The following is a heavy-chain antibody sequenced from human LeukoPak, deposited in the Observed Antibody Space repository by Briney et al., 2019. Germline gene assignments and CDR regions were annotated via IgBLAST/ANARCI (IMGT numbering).Heavy chain of an antibody. CDR2: IRYDESNK. V-gene: IGHV3-30*02. D-gene: IGHD2-2*01. J-gene: IGHJ4*02. Sequence: GGSLRLSCAASGFSFSSYGMYWVRQAPGKGLEWVAFIRYDESNKNYADSVKGRFTISRDNSKNTLYLQMNSLRPEDTAVYYCARAAHPVVPASAIDYWGQGTLVTVSS. CDR3: ARAAHPVVPASAIDY. CDR1: GFSFSSYG.